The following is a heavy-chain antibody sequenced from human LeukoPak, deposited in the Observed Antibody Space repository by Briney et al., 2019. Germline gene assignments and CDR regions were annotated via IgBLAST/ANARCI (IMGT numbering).Heavy chain of an antibody. CDR1: GGSISSGAYY. J-gene: IGHJ5*02. CDR3: ARGGGWFDP. V-gene: IGHV4-31*03. CDR2: IYYGGNS. Sequence: SETLSLTCSVSGGSISSGAYYWSWIRQHPGKGLEWIGNIYYGGNSYYNPSLKSRVTISVDMSKNQFSLKLSSVTAADTAVYYCARGGGWFDPWGQGTLVTVSS. D-gene: IGHD3-10*01.